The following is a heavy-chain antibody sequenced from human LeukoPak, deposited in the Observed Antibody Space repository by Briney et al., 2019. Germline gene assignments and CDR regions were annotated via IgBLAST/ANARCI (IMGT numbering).Heavy chain of an antibody. Sequence: ASVKVSCKVSGYTFTDYYMHWVQQAPGKGLEWMGLVDPEDGETIYAEKFQGRVTITADTSTDTAYMELSSLRSEDTAVYYCARGGYSSSFRWGHWGQGTLVTVSS. CDR2: VDPEDGET. V-gene: IGHV1-69-2*01. J-gene: IGHJ4*02. CDR1: GYTFTDYY. D-gene: IGHD6-6*01. CDR3: ARGGYSSSFRWGH.